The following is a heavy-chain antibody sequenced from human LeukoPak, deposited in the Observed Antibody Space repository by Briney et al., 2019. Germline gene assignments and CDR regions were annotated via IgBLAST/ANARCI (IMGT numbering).Heavy chain of an antibody. CDR3: ARALTMIVVADAFDI. CDR1: GYTFTSYG. J-gene: IGHJ3*02. V-gene: IGHV1-18*01. CDR2: ISAYNGNT. D-gene: IGHD3-22*01. Sequence: ASVKVSCKASGYTFTSYGISWVRQAPGQGLEWMGWISAYNGNTNYAQKLQGRVTMTTDTSTSTAYMELRSLRSDDTAVYYCARALTMIVVADAFDIWGQGTMVSVSS.